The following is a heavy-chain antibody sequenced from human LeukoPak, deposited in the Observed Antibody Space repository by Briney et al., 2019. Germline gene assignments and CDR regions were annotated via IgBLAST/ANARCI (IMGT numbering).Heavy chain of an antibody. CDR1: GGTFSSYA. CDR2: IIPIFGIA. J-gene: IGHJ4*02. Sequence: SVKVSCKASGGTFSSYAISWVRQAPGQGLEWMGRIIPIFGIANYAQKFQGRVTITADKSTSTAYTELSSLRSEDTAVYYCARERGLYGDPGDYWGQGTLVTVSS. D-gene: IGHD4-17*01. CDR3: ARERGLYGDPGDY. V-gene: IGHV1-69*04.